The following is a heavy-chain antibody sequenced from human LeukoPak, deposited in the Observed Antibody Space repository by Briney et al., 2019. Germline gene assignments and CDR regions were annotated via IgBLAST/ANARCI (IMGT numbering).Heavy chain of an antibody. V-gene: IGHV3-7*01. Sequence: PGGSLRLSCAASGFTFSSYRMSWVRQAPGKGLEWVANIKQDGSEKYYVDSVKGRFTISRDNAKNSLYLQMNSLRAEDTAVYYCARVGGYSYGYVFDYWGQGTLVTVSS. CDR3: ARVGGYSYGYVFDY. CDR2: IKQDGSEK. J-gene: IGHJ4*02. D-gene: IGHD5-18*01. CDR1: GFTFSSYR.